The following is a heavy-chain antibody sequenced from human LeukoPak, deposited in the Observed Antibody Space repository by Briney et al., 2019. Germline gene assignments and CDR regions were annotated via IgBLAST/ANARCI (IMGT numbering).Heavy chain of an antibody. CDR2: INPSGGST. CDR3: TIGKLVSSGWTDYFDY. J-gene: IGHJ4*02. D-gene: IGHD6-19*01. Sequence: ASVKVSCKASGSTFTSYYMHWVRQAPGQGLEWMGVINPSGGSTSSAQKFQVRVTMTRYAAITTAYLELSRLRSEDTAVYFCTIGKLVSSGWTDYFDYWGQGTLVTVSS. CDR1: GSTFTSYY. V-gene: IGHV1-46*01.